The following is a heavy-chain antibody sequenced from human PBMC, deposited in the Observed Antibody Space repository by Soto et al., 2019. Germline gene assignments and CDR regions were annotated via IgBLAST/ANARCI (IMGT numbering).Heavy chain of an antibody. CDR2: INAGNGNT. V-gene: IGHV1-3*01. D-gene: IGHD2-2*01. J-gene: IGHJ4*02. Sequence: ASVKVSCKASGYTFTSYAMHWVRQAPGQRLEWMGWINAGNGNTKYSQKFQGRVTITRDTSASTAYMELSSLRSEDTAVYYCARGGSHCSISIWPPFPRLEIDYWGQGTLVTVFS. CDR3: ARGGSHCSISIWPPFPRLEIDY. CDR1: GYTFTSYA.